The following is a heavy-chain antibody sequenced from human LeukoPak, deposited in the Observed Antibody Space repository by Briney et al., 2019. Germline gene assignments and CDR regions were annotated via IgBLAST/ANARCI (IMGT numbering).Heavy chain of an antibody. CDR2: IYHSGSI. J-gene: IGHJ6*02. D-gene: IGHD2-8*01. Sequence: PSETLSLTCAVSGGSISSRNWWSWVRQPPGKGLEWIGEIYHSGSINYNPSLKSRGTISVDKSKNQLSLRLTSVTAADTAVYYCARDNGAIRAYYYHGMDVWGQGTTVTVSS. CDR1: GGSISSRNW. V-gene: IGHV4-4*02. CDR3: ARDNGAIRAYYYHGMDV.